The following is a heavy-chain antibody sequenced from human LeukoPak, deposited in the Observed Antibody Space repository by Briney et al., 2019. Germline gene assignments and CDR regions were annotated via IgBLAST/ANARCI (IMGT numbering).Heavy chain of an antibody. D-gene: IGHD1-14*01. CDR3: VRDDGIGLDAFDV. CDR2: TYYRSKWYN. V-gene: IGHV6-1*01. Sequence: SETLSLTCTVSGGSISSYYWSWIRQSPSRGLEWLGRTYYRSKWYNDYAVSVKSRITINPDTSKNQFSLQLNSVTPEDTAVYYCVRDDGIGLDAFDVWSPGTMVTVSS. J-gene: IGHJ3*01. CDR1: GGSISSYY.